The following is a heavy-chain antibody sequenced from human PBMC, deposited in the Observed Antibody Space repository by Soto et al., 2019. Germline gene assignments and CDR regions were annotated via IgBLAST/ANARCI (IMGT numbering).Heavy chain of an antibody. J-gene: IGHJ6*03. Sequence: SETMSLTCTVSGGSISRYYWSWIRQPPGKGLEWIGYIYYSGSTNYNPSLKSRVTISVDTSKNQFSLKLSSVTAADTAVYYCARHNDDILTYYMDVWGKGTTVTVSS. CDR2: IYYSGST. CDR1: GGSISRYY. V-gene: IGHV4-59*08. D-gene: IGHD3-9*01. CDR3: ARHNDDILTYYMDV.